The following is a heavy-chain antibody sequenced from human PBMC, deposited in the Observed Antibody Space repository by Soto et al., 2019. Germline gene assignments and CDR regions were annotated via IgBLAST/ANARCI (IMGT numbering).Heavy chain of an antibody. D-gene: IGHD2-15*01. V-gene: IGHV4-59*01. CDR1: GGSISSYY. CDR3: ARGAYIDYGASGYYGMDV. Sequence: KTSETLSLTCTVSGGSISSYYWSWIRQPPGKGLEWIGYIYYSGSTNYNPSLKSRVTISVDTSKNQFSLKLSSVTAADTAVYYCARGAYIDYGASGYYGMDVWGQGTTVTVSS. CDR2: IYYSGST. J-gene: IGHJ6*02.